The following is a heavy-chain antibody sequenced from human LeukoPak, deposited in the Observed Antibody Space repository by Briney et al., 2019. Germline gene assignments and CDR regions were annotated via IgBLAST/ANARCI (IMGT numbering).Heavy chain of an antibody. V-gene: IGHV3-9*01. CDR2: ISWNSGSI. CDR1: GFTFDDYA. CDR3: AKVGSSSSLDAFDI. Sequence: GGSLRLSCAASGFTFDDYAMHWVRQAPGKGLGRVSGISWNSGSIGYADSVKGRFTISRDNAKNSLYLQMNSLRAEDTALYYCAKVGSSSSLDAFDIWGQGTMVTVSS. D-gene: IGHD6-6*01. J-gene: IGHJ3*02.